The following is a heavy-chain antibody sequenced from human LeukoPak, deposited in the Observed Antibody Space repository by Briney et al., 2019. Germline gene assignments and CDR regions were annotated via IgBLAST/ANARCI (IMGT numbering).Heavy chain of an antibody. D-gene: IGHD1-1*01. V-gene: IGHV1-69*04. CDR3: SLSKRTSTASAVDY. CDR2: LIPVLDIT. CDR1: GGNFNTFD. J-gene: IGHJ4*02. Sequence: GASVKVSCKASGGNFNTFDIYWVRQAPGQGLEWMGRLIPVLDITHYAQKFEGRVTIIADTSTSTTHLHLSSLTSYDTAVYFCSLSKRTSTASAVDYWGQGTLAIVSS.